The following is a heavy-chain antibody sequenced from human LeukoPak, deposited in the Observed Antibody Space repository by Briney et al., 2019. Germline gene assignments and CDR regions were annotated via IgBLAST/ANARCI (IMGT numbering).Heavy chain of an antibody. D-gene: IGHD6-13*01. Sequence: GASVKVSCKASGGTFSSYAISWVRQAPGQGLEWMGGIIPISGTANYAQKFQGIVTITADESTSTAYMELSSLRSEDTAVYYCARDHYSSSWYPGDWFDPWGQGTLVTVSS. V-gene: IGHV1-69*01. J-gene: IGHJ5*02. CDR3: ARDHYSSSWYPGDWFDP. CDR1: GGTFSSYA. CDR2: IIPISGTA.